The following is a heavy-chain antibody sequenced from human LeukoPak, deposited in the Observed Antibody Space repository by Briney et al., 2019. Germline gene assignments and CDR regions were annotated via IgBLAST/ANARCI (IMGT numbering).Heavy chain of an antibody. V-gene: IGHV4-31*03. J-gene: IGHJ5*02. CDR3: ARDGRLWFVETNWFDP. D-gene: IGHD3-10*01. CDR2: IYYSGST. CDR1: GDSIINGSYY. Sequence: SQTLSLTCTVSGDSIINGSYYWSWIRQPPGKGLEWIGCIYYSGSTYYNPSLKSRVIISLDTSKNQLSLKLSSLTAADTAFYYCARDGRLWFVETNWFDPWGQGTLVTVSS.